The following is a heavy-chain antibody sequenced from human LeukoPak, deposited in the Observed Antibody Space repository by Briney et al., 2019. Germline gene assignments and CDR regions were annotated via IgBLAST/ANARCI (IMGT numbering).Heavy chain of an antibody. Sequence: SETLSLTCTVSGGFINSYYWSWIRQPAGKGLEWIGRVYTSGITNYNPSLKSRITMSVDTSKNQFTLKLTSVTAADTAVYYCARHNGFDRGYYYYMDVWGKGTTVTISS. CDR1: GGFINSYY. V-gene: IGHV4-4*07. CDR2: VYTSGIT. J-gene: IGHJ6*03. CDR3: ARHNGFDRGYYYYMDV. D-gene: IGHD3-9*01.